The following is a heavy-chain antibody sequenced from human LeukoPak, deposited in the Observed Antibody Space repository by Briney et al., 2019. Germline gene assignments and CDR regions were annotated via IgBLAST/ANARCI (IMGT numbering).Heavy chain of an antibody. Sequence: PGGSLRLSCAASGFTFSSTWMSWVRQAPGKGLEWVGRIKRNIDGGTTDHAAPVNGRFTISRDDSKDTLYQQMNSLKTEDTAVYYCVTGLGRTDHDYWGQGTLVTVSS. V-gene: IGHV3-15*01. CDR1: GFTFSSTW. CDR3: VTGLGRTDHDY. J-gene: IGHJ4*02. CDR2: IKRNIDGGTT. D-gene: IGHD1/OR15-1a*01.